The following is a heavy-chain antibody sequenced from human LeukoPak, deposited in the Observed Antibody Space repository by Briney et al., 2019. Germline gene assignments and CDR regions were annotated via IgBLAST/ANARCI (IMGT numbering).Heavy chain of an antibody. CDR2: ISAYNGNT. V-gene: IGHV1-18*01. J-gene: IGHJ5*02. CDR1: GYTFTSYG. Sequence: GASVTVSFKASGYTFTSYGISWVRQAPGQGLEWMGWISAYNGNTNYAQRLQGRVTMTTDTSTSTAYMELRSLRSDETAVYYCARVPQTTVNIWFDPWGQGTLVTVSS. D-gene: IGHD4-11*01. CDR3: ARVPQTTVNIWFDP.